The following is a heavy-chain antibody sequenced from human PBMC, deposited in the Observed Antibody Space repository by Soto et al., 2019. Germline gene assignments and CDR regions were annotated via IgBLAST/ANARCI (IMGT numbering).Heavy chain of an antibody. CDR1: GFTFSSYA. CDR3: ARAYDSTMNYFDS. CDR2: ISYNGSSR. Sequence: QVQLVESGGGVVQPGRSLRLSCAASGFTFSSYAMHWVRQAPGKGLEWVSLISYNGSSRYYADSVKGRFTISRDNSKNTLYLQMNSLRAEDTAVYYCARAYDSTMNYFDSWGQGTLVTVSS. D-gene: IGHD3-22*01. J-gene: IGHJ4*02. V-gene: IGHV3-30-3*01.